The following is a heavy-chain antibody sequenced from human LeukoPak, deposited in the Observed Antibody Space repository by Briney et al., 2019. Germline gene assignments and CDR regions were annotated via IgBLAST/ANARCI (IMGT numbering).Heavy chain of an antibody. Sequence: PGGSLRLSCDASGFTFSNYAMSWVRQAPGKGLEWVSTIRGSGDSTFYADSVKGRLTISRDNSKNTLYLQVNSLRAEDTAVYYCAKGGKWDVTPFDYWGQGTLVTVSS. CDR2: IRGSGDST. CDR1: GFTFSNYA. J-gene: IGHJ4*02. D-gene: IGHD1-26*01. CDR3: AKGGKWDVTPFDY. V-gene: IGHV3-23*01.